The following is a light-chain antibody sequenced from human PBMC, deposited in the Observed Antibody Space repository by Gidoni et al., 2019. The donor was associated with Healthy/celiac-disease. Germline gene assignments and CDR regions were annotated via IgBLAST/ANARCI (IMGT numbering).Light chain of an antibody. Sequence: DIQLTQYPSFLSASVGDRVTITCRASQDISSYLAWYQQKPGKAPKLLIYAASTLQSGVPSRFSGSGSGTEFTLTISSLQPEDFATYYCQQLNSYPRTFGQGTKVEIK. V-gene: IGKV1-9*01. CDR1: QDISSY. CDR3: QQLNSYPRT. J-gene: IGKJ1*01. CDR2: AAS.